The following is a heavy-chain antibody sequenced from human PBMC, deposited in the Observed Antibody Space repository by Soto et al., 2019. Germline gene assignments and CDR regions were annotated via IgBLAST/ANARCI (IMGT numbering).Heavy chain of an antibody. Sequence: SGPTLVNPTQTLTLTCTFSGFSLSTSGVGVGWIRQPPGKALEWLALIYWGDDKRYSPSLKSRLTITKDTSKNQVVLTMTNMDPVETATYYCAHRHSSSWYPYYYYYMDVWGKGTTVTVSS. CDR3: AHRHSSSWYPYYYYYMDV. J-gene: IGHJ6*03. CDR2: IYWGDDK. V-gene: IGHV2-5*02. D-gene: IGHD6-13*01. CDR1: GFSLSTSGVG.